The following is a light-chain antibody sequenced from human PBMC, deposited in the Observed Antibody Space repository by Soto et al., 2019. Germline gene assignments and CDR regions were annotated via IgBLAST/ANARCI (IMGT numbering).Light chain of an antibody. CDR1: STDVGEYNY. CDR3: SSFVGTPVI. V-gene: IGLV2-8*01. Sequence: QSALTRPPSASGSPGQSVTIPCAGTSTDVGEYNYVSWYQQHPGKVPKLIIFEVNKRPSGVPDRFSGSKSGDTASLTVSGLQAEDEADYYCSSFVGTPVIFGGGTKLTVL. J-gene: IGLJ2*01. CDR2: EVN.